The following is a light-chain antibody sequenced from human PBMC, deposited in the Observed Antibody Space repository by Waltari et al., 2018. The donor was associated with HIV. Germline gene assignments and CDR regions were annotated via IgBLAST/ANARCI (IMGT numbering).Light chain of an antibody. CDR3: SSYTSSSTLV. CDR1: SSDVGGYNY. Sequence: SALTQPASVPGPPGQSITISCTGTSSDVGGYNYVAWYQQHPGKAPNLMSYDVSNRPSGVPNRFPGSKSGNTASLTISGLQAEDEADYYCSSYTSSSTLVFGGGTKLTVL. V-gene: IGLV2-14*01. CDR2: DVS. J-gene: IGLJ2*01.